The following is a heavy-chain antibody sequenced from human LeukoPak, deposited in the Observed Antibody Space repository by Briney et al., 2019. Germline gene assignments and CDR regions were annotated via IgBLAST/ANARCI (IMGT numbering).Heavy chain of an antibody. CDR1: GASITSYY. CDR2: IYYSGTT. J-gene: IGHJ4*02. D-gene: IGHD5-24*01. Sequence: SETLSLTCTVSGASITSYYWSWIRQPPGKGLEWIGYIYYSGTTNYNPSLKSRVTISVDTSKNQFSLKLSSVTAADTAVYYCTRDPEMATILFEYWCQGTLVTVSS. CDR3: TRDPEMATILFEY. V-gene: IGHV4-59*01.